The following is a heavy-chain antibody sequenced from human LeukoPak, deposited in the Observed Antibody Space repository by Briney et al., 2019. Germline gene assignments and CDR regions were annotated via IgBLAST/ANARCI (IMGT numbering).Heavy chain of an antibody. CDR2: IIPIFGTA. Sequence: SVKVSCKASGGTFSSYAISWVRQAPGQGLEWMGGIIPIFGTANYAQKFQGRVTITADESTSTAYMELSSLRSEDTAVYYCARDRYYYDSSGRRRNWFDPWGQGTLVTVSS. CDR1: GGTFSSYA. J-gene: IGHJ5*02. CDR3: ARDRYYYDSSGRRRNWFDP. V-gene: IGHV1-69*13. D-gene: IGHD3-22*01.